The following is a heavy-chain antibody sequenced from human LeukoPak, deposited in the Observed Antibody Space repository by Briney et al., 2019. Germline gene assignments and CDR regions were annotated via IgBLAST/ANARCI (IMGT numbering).Heavy chain of an antibody. Sequence: GGFLRLSCAASGFTFSSYAMSWVRQAPGKGLEWVSAISGSGGSTYYADSVKGRFTISRDNSKNTLYLQMNSLRAEDTAVYYCAKPDRASVTMIVVVITFDYWGQGTLVTVSS. CDR3: AKPDRASVTMIVVVITFDY. CDR2: ISGSGGST. V-gene: IGHV3-23*01. J-gene: IGHJ4*02. CDR1: GFTFSSYA. D-gene: IGHD3-22*01.